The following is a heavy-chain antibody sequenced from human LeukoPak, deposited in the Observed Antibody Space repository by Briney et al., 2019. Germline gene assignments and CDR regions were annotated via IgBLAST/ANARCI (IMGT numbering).Heavy chain of an antibody. CDR3: ATQRWYGRYYFDY. J-gene: IGHJ4*02. CDR2: IYYSGST. Sequence: KPSETLSLTCTVSGGSISSSSYYWGWIRQPPGKGLEWIGSIYYSGSTYYNPSLKSRVTISVDTSKNQFSLKLSSVTAADTAVYYCATQRWYGRYYFDYWGQGTLVTVSS. CDR1: GGSISSSSYY. D-gene: IGHD6-13*01. V-gene: IGHV4-39*01.